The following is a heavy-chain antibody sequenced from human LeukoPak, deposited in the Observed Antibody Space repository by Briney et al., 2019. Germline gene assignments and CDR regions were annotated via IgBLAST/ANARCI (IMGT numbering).Heavy chain of an antibody. CDR1: GFTFDDYA. CDR3: AKDISWGSPGDDAFDI. Sequence: GGSLRVSCAASGFTFDDYAMYWVRQAPGKGLEWVSGISWNSGSIGYADSVKGRFTISRDNAKNSLYLQMNSLRAEDTALYYCAKDISWGSPGDDAFDIWGQGTMVTVSS. D-gene: IGHD3-10*01. V-gene: IGHV3-9*01. J-gene: IGHJ3*02. CDR2: ISWNSGSI.